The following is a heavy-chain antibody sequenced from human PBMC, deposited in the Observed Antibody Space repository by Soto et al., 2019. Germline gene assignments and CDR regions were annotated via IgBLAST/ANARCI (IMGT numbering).Heavy chain of an antibody. J-gene: IGHJ6*02. V-gene: IGHV4-34*01. CDR3: ARVSRELRNYYYYGMDV. CDR1: GGSFSGYY. CDR2: INHSGST. Sequence: PSETLSLTCAVYGGSFSGYYWSWIRQPPGKGLEWSGEINHSGSTNYNPSLKSRVTISVDTSKNQFSLKLSSVTAADTAVYYCARVSRELRNYYYYGMDVWGQGTTVTVSS. D-gene: IGHD1-7*01.